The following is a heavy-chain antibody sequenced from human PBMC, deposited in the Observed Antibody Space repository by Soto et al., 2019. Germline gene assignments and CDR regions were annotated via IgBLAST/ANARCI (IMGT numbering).Heavy chain of an antibody. V-gene: IGHV4-4*07. Sequence: PSETLSLTCTVSGGSMSSDYWTWIRQPAGKGLEWIGRVYSSGGTHYNPSLKSRVTISLDTSKNQFSLRLLSVTDADTAVYYCARGQRFSDWFDPWGQGTLVTVSS. CDR2: VYSSGGT. D-gene: IGHD3-3*01. CDR1: GGSMSSDY. CDR3: ARGQRFSDWFDP. J-gene: IGHJ5*02.